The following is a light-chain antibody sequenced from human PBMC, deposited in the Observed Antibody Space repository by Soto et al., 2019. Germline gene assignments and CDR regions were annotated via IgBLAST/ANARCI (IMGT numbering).Light chain of an antibody. CDR3: QQYNNWTWT. CDR1: QSVSSN. J-gene: IGKJ1*01. V-gene: IGKV3-15*01. CDR2: GAS. Sequence: EIVMTQSTATLSVSPGERATLSCRASQSVSSNLAWYQQKPGQAPRLLIYGASTRATGIPARFSGSGSGTEFTLTISSLQSEDFAIYYCQQYNNWTWTLGQGNKVEIK.